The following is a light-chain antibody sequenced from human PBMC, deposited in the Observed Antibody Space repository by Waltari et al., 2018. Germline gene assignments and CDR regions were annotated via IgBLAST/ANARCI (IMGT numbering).Light chain of an antibody. CDR1: QRVGNNY. CDR2: DAS. V-gene: IGKV3-20*01. J-gene: IGKJ2*01. Sequence: EIVLTQSPGTLSLSPGERATLSCRASQRVGNNYLTWYQQKPGQAPRLLIYDASTRASGIPDRCSGSGSGTDCTLTISRLEPEDLAVYYCQQYGDSPLYTFGQGTKLEI. CDR3: QQYGDSPLYT.